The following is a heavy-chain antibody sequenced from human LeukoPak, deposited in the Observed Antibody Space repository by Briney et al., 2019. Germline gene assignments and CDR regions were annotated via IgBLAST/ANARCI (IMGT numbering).Heavy chain of an antibody. D-gene: IGHD3-9*01. J-gene: IGHJ4*02. Sequence: ASVKVSGKASGYTFTTYYVHWVRQAPGQGLEWMGIINPSGGSTTYAQKFRGRLTMTRDMSTSTVYMELSSLRSEDTAVYYCATGSRPVYNLLTGKRYFDYWGQGTLLTVSS. CDR1: GYTFTTYY. CDR3: ATGSRPVYNLLTGKRYFDY. V-gene: IGHV1-46*01. CDR2: INPSGGST.